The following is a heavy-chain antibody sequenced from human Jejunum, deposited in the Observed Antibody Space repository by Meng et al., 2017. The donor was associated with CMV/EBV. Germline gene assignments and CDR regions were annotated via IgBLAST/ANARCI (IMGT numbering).Heavy chain of an antibody. Sequence: VQMVASGGSLVQPVGALTLSWGVSGVIGNDQFMRWVRQAPGKGLEWVSVIYADDSTYYADSVRGRFTISRDNSKNTLFLQMNSLGAEDTAVYYCARNLQSSVNSMDYWGQGTLVTVSS. J-gene: IGHJ4*02. CDR1: GVIGNDQF. V-gene: IGHV3-66*01. CDR2: IYADDST. CDR3: ARNLQSSVNSMDY. D-gene: IGHD4-11*01.